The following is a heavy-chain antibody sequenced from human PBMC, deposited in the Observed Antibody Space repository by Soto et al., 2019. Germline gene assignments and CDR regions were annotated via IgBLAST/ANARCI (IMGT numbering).Heavy chain of an antibody. V-gene: IGHV3-30*01. Sequence: HVQLVESGGGVVQPGRSLRLSCAASGFTFSTSAMHWVRQAPGKGLVWVAVISYDGTNEHYEDSVEGRFTVSRDNSRDTVSLQMNSPRREDTAMYYCVAWVFSFDHWGQGSLVTVSS. J-gene: IGHJ4*02. CDR3: VAWVFSFDH. CDR2: ISYDGTNE. D-gene: IGHD2-8*01. CDR1: GFTFSTSA.